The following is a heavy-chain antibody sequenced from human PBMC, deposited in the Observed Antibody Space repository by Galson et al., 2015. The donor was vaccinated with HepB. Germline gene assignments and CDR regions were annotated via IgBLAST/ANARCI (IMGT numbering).Heavy chain of an antibody. CDR3: ARGTYSNGGFSFLIDY. D-gene: IGHD2-15*01. J-gene: IGHJ4*02. Sequence: LRLSCAASGFTFSSHALHWVRQTPGKGLERVAIISSDGTSDHYADSVKGRFTISRDSSKNALYLQMNTVGPEDTAIYHCARGTYSNGGFSFLIDYWGQGTLVTVSS. V-gene: IGHV3-30-3*01. CDR1: GFTFSSHA. CDR2: ISSDGTSD.